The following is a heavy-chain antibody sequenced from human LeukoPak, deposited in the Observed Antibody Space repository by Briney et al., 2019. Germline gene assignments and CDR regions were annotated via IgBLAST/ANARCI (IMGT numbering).Heavy chain of an antibody. D-gene: IGHD2-15*01. CDR3: ARAGLVEMDAFDI. CDR2: IWYDGSNK. V-gene: IGHV3-33*01. J-gene: IGHJ3*02. Sequence: GGSLRLSCAASGFTFSSYGMHWVRQAPGKGLEWVAVIWYDGSNKYYADSVKGRFTIPRDNSKNTLYLQMNSLRAEDTAVYYCARAGLVEMDAFDIWGQGTMVTVSS. CDR1: GFTFSSYG.